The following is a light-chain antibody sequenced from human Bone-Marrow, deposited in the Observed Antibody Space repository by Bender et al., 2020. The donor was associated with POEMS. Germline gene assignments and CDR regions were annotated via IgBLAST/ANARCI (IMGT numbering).Light chain of an antibody. J-gene: IGLJ1*01. CDR3: CSYAPSGSYV. V-gene: IGLV2-23*02. Sequence: QSALTQPASVSGSPGQSITISCTGTTSDVGSYNLVSWYQQHPGKAPKLMIYEVTERPSGVSSRFSGSKSGNTASLTISRLQAEDEADYYCCSYAPSGSYVFGSGTQVTVL. CDR1: TSDVGSYNL. CDR2: EVT.